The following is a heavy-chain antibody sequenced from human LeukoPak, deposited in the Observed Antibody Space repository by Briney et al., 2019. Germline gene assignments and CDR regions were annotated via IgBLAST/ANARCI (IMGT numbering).Heavy chain of an antibody. J-gene: IGHJ6*02. CDR3: ARVVLWFGEEVDV. Sequence: ASVKVSCKASGCTFTGYYMHWVRQAPGQGLEWMGWINPNSGGTNYAQKFQGRVTMTRDTSISTAYMELSRLRSDDTAVYYCARVVLWFGEEVDVWGQGTTVTVSS. CDR1: GCTFTGYY. V-gene: IGHV1-2*02. D-gene: IGHD3-10*01. CDR2: INPNSGGT.